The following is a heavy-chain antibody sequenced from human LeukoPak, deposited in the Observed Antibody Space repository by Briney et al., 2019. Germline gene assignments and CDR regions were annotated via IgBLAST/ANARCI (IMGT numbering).Heavy chain of an antibody. J-gene: IGHJ4*02. V-gene: IGHV3-23*01. CDR2: ISGSGGST. Sequence: PGGSLRLSCAASGFTFSSYGMSWVRQAPGKGLEWVSAISGSGGSTYYADSVKGRFTISRDNSKNTLYLQMNSLTAADTAVYYCARPSDWNYVLDYWGQGTLVTVSS. CDR1: GFTFSSYG. D-gene: IGHD1-7*01. CDR3: ARPSDWNYVLDY.